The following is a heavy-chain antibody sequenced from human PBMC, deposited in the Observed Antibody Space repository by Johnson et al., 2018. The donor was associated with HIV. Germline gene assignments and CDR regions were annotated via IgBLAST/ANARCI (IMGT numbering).Heavy chain of an antibody. CDR2: ISYDGSNK. CDR1: GFTFSSYA. D-gene: IGHD3-10*01. Sequence: QMLLVESGGGVFQPGRSLRLSCAASGFTFSSYAMHWVRQAPGKGLEWVAVISYDGSNKYYADSVKGRFTISRDNSKNTLYLQMNSLRAEDTAVYYCARGVDGAFDIWGQGTMVTVSS. J-gene: IGHJ3*02. V-gene: IGHV3-30-3*01. CDR3: ARGVDGAFDI.